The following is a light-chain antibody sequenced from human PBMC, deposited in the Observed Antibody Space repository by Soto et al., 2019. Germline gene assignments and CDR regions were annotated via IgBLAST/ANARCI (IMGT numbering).Light chain of an antibody. Sequence: DIQMTQSPSPLSASVGDRVTITCRASQSISSWLAWYQQKPGKAPKLLIYKASSLESGVPSRFSGSGSGTEFTLTNSSLQPDDFATDYGQQYNSYSQTFGRGTKVEIK. J-gene: IGKJ1*01. CDR3: QQYNSYSQT. CDR2: KAS. V-gene: IGKV1-5*03. CDR1: QSISSW.